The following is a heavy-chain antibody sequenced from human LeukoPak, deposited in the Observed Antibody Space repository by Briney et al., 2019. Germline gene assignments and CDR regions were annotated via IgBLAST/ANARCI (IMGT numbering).Heavy chain of an antibody. CDR3: TTDPGDSSGYSFGY. Sequence: GGSLRLSCAASGFTFSNYGMHWVRQAPGKGLEWVSSISSGSSYIYYADSVKGRFTISRDNAKNSLCLQMNSLRAEDTAVYYCTTDPGDSSGYSFGYWGRGTLVTVSS. CDR2: ISSGSSYI. V-gene: IGHV3-21*03. CDR1: GFTFSNYG. D-gene: IGHD3-22*01. J-gene: IGHJ4*02.